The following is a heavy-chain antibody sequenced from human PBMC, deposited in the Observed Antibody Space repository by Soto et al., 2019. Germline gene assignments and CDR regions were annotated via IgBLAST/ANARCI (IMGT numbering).Heavy chain of an antibody. CDR3: ARDATFGTKGGSFDI. V-gene: IGHV3-33*01. CDR1: GFTFRVYS. D-gene: IGHD3-16*01. CDR2: MWYDGTNK. Sequence: GGSLRLSCAASGFTFRVYSMHWVRQSPGKGLEWVAVMWYDGTNKYYGESVKGRFTISRDNSENTLYLQMNSLRVEDTAVYYCARDATFGTKGGSFDIWGHGTLVTVSS. J-gene: IGHJ3*02.